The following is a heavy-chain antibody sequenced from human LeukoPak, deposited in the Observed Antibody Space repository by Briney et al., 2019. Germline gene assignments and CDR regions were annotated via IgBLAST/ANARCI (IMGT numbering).Heavy chain of an antibody. J-gene: IGHJ5*02. Sequence: GGFLRLPCAASGFTFSSYAMSWVRQAPGKGLEWVSTISGSGGSTYYADSVKGRFTISRDNSKNTLYLQMNSLRAEDTAVYYCAKDRGSSWYDWFDPRGQGTLVTVSS. V-gene: IGHV3-23*01. CDR2: ISGSGGST. CDR1: GFTFSSYA. CDR3: AKDRGSSWYDWFDP. D-gene: IGHD6-13*01.